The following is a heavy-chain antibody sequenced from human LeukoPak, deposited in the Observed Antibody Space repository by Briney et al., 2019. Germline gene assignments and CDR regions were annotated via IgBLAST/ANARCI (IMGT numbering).Heavy chain of an antibody. J-gene: IGHJ4*02. CDR1: GGSINSHY. D-gene: IGHD2-2*01. V-gene: IGHV4-59*11. Sequence: SETLSLTCTISGGSINSHYWSWIQQPPGKGLEWIGYIYHSGSTNYNASLKSRVTISIDTSKNQFSLKLGSVTTADTAVYYCARGDHRYCSSTSCPIHFDYWGQGTLVTVSS. CDR2: IYHSGST. CDR3: ARGDHRYCSSTSCPIHFDY.